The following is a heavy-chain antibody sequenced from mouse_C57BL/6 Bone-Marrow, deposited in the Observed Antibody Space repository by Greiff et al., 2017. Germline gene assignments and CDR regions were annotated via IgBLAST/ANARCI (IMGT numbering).Heavy chain of an antibody. CDR1: GYTFTSYC. CDR2: IYPRSGST. V-gene: IGHV1-81*01. J-gene: IGHJ2*01. CDR3: ARGDGYDAFFDY. Sequence: VQLQQSGAELARPGASVKLSCKASGYTFTSYCISWVKQRTGQGLEWIGEIYPRSGSTYYNEKFKGKDTLTADKSSSTAYMELSSLTSADSAVYVCARGDGYDAFFDYWGQGTTLTVSS. D-gene: IGHD2-2*01.